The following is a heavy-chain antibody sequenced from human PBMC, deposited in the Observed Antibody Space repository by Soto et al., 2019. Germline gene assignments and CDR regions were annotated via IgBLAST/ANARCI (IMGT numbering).Heavy chain of an antibody. J-gene: IGHJ4*02. D-gene: IGHD5-18*01. Sequence: EVQLLESGGGLVQPGGSLRLSCAASGFTFSSYAMSWVRQAPGKGLEWVSAISGSGGSTYYADSVKGRFTISRDNSKNTLYLQMNSLRAEDTAVYYCAKEYRGRDVPWPGYSYGSCFDYWGQGTLVTVSS. V-gene: IGHV3-23*01. CDR2: ISGSGGST. CDR1: GFTFSSYA. CDR3: AKEYRGRDVPWPGYSYGSCFDY.